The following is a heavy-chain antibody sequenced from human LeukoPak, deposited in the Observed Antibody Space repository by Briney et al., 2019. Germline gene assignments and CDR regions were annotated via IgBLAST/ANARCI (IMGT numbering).Heavy chain of an antibody. Sequence: GGSLRLSCAASGFTFSSYAMSWVRQAPGKGLEWVSAISGSGGSTYYAGSVKGRFTISRDNSKNTLYLQMNSLRAEDTAVYYCAKDRTLYSSGYFDYWGQGTLVTVSS. D-gene: IGHD3-22*01. CDR1: GFTFSSYA. CDR2: ISGSGGST. J-gene: IGHJ4*02. V-gene: IGHV3-23*01. CDR3: AKDRTLYSSGYFDY.